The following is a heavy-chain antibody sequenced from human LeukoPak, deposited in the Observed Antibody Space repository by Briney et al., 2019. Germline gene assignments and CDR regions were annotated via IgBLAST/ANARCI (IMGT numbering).Heavy chain of an antibody. J-gene: IGHJ6*02. CDR3: AREGSTRTYYYGMDV. D-gene: IGHD2-2*01. V-gene: IGHV3-7*03. CDR2: IKQDGSEK. CDR1: GFPFNAYW. Sequence: GGSLRLSCAASGFPFNAYWMTWVRQAPGKGLEWVANIKQDGSEKYYVDSVKGRFTISRDNAKNSLYLQMNSLRAEDTAVYYCAREGSTRTYYYGMDVWGQGTTVTVSS.